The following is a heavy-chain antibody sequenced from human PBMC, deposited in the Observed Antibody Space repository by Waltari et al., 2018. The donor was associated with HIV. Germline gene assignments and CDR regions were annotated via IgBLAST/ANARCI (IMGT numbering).Heavy chain of an antibody. D-gene: IGHD3-22*01. V-gene: IGHV4-61*01. CDR1: GGSVSSGSYY. Sequence: QVQLQESGPGLVKPSETLSLTCTVSGGSVSSGSYYWSWIRQPPGKGLEWIGYIYYSGSTNYNPSLKSRVTISVDTSKNQFSLKLSSVTAADTAVYYCASVPGYYDSSGYYSDYWGQGTLVTVSS. CDR3: ASVPGYYDSSGYYSDY. J-gene: IGHJ4*02. CDR2: IYYSGST.